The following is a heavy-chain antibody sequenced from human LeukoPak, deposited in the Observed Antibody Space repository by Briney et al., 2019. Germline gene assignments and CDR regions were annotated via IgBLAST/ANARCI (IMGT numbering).Heavy chain of an antibody. Sequence: SETLSLTCTVSGVSISSSNSYWGWIRQPPGKGLEWIGSIYYSGNTYYNASLKSQVSISIDTSKNQFSLKLSSVTAADTAVYYCARGLYYYDSSLDYWGQGTLVTVSS. CDR3: ARGLYYYDSSLDY. CDR1: GVSISSSNSY. D-gene: IGHD3-22*01. J-gene: IGHJ4*02. CDR2: IYYSGNT. V-gene: IGHV4-39*07.